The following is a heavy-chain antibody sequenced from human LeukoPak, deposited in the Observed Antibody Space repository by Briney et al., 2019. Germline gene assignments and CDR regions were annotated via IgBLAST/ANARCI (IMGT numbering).Heavy chain of an antibody. V-gene: IGHV4-4*07. CDR1: GGSISSYW. CDR2: IYTTGRT. D-gene: IGHD4-23*01. CDR3: ARSVFAVADLFDH. J-gene: IGHJ4*02. Sequence: SETLSLNCSVSGGSISSYWWSWIRQPAGKGLEFIGRIYTTGRTNYNPSLKSRVSMSVDTSKNQFSLHLSSVTAGDTATYFCARSVFAVADLFDHWGQGTLVSVSS.